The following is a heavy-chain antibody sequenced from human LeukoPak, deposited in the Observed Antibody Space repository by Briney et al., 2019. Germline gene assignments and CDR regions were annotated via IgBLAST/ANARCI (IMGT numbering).Heavy chain of an antibody. Sequence: GGSLRLSCSASGFTFNIYAMHWVRQAPGKGLEYVSAISSNGGSTYYANSVKGRFTISRDNSKNTLYLQMGSLRAEDMAVYYCARDHHYYDSSGYPKAPDYRGQGTLVTVSS. D-gene: IGHD3-22*01. J-gene: IGHJ4*02. CDR1: GFTFNIYA. CDR2: ISSNGGST. CDR3: ARDHHYYDSSGYPKAPDY. V-gene: IGHV3-64*01.